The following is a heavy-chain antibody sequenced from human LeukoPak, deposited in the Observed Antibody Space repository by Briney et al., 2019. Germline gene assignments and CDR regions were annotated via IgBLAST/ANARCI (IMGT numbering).Heavy chain of an antibody. V-gene: IGHV3-13*01. CDR2: IGTAGDT. Sequence: PGGSLRLSCAASGFTFSSYDMHWVRQATGKILEWVSAIGTAGDTYYPGSVKGRFTISRENAKNSLYLQMNSLRAGDTAVYYCARGYGSGSRCYFDYWGQGTLVTVSS. CDR1: GFTFSSYD. CDR3: ARGYGSGSRCYFDY. D-gene: IGHD3-10*01. J-gene: IGHJ4*02.